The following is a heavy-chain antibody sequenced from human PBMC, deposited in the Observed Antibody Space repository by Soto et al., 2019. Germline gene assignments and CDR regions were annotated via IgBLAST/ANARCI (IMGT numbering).Heavy chain of an antibody. J-gene: IGHJ6*03. V-gene: IGHV1-18*01. D-gene: IGHD2-2*01. CDR2: ISAYNGNT. CDR3: ARWRPADYYYYMDV. Sequence: GASVKVSCKASGYTFTSYCISWVRQAPGQGLEWMGWISAYNGNTNYAQKLQGRVTMTTDTSTSTAYMELRSLRSDDTAVYYCARWRPADYYYYMDVWGKGTTVTVSS. CDR1: GYTFTSYC.